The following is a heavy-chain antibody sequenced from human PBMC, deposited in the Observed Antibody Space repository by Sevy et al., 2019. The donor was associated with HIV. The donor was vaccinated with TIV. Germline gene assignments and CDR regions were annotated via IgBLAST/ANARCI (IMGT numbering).Heavy chain of an antibody. CDR1: GGSISSLNYY. CDR3: VRATAYITSDAFDI. Sequence: SENLSLTCTVSGGSISSLNYYWSWIRQHPGKGLEWIGYISYSGRTNDNPSLKSRITISVDTSKNQFSLRLSSVTAAYTAVYYCVRATAYITSDAFDIWGQGTLVTVSS. V-gene: IGHV4-31*03. D-gene: IGHD1-20*01. CDR2: ISYSGRT. J-gene: IGHJ3*02.